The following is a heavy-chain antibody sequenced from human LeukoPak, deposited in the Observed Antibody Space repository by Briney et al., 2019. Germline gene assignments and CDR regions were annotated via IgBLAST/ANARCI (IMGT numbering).Heavy chain of an antibody. V-gene: IGHV1-46*01. D-gene: IGHD6-13*01. CDR1: GYXFTSYY. J-gene: IGHJ4*02. CDR3: ARGRAAAGLDYFDY. CDR2: TNPSGGRT. Sequence: ASVKVSCKASGYXFTSYYIHWVRQAPGQGLEWMGMTNPSGGRTSYAQKFQGRVTMTRDTSTSTVYMELSSLRSEDTAVFYCARGRAAAGLDYFDYWGQGTLVTVSS.